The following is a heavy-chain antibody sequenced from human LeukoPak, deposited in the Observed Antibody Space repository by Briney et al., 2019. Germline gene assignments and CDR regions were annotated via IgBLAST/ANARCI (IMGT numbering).Heavy chain of an antibody. Sequence: GGSLRLSCAASGFTFSTYWMTWVRQAPGVGLEWVAIINQDGNAKYYVDSVKGRFAISRDNTKNSLSLQMSSLRDEDSGIYYCATHNYWRKDYWGQGTLVTVSS. CDR2: INQDGNAK. CDR3: ATHNYWRKDY. CDR1: GFTFSTYW. V-gene: IGHV3-7*01. D-gene: IGHD5-24*01. J-gene: IGHJ4*02.